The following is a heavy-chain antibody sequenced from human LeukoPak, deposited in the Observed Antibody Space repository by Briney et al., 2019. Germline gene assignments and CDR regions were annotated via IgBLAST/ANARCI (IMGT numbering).Heavy chain of an antibody. CDR1: GFTFSSYA. Sequence: PGGSLRLSCAASGFTFSSYAMSWVRQAPGKGLEWVSAISGSGGSTYYADSVKGRFTISRDNAKNSLYLQMNSLRAEDTAVYYCARGLGGQYYYDSSGSPDYWGQGTLVTVSS. D-gene: IGHD3-22*01. CDR2: ISGSGGST. V-gene: IGHV3-23*01. J-gene: IGHJ4*02. CDR3: ARGLGGQYYYDSSGSPDY.